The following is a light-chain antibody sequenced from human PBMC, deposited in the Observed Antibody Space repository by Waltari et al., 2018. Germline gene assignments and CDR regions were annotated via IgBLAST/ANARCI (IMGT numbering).Light chain of an antibody. Sequence: DIQMTQSPSSLSASVGDRVTITCRASQSISSYLNWYQQRPGKAPKLLIYAASSLQSGVTSRFSGRGSGTDFTLTISSLQPEDFATYYCQQSYSTPHFGPGTKVDIK. CDR3: QQSYSTPH. J-gene: IGKJ3*01. CDR2: AAS. CDR1: QSISSY. V-gene: IGKV1-39*01.